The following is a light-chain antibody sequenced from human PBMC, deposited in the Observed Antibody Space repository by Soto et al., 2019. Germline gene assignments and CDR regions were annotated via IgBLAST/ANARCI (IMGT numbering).Light chain of an antibody. CDR3: QQSNNWPWT. CDR1: QSVSSN. Sequence: EIVLTQSPGTLSVSPGERATLSCRASQSVSSNLAWYQQKPGQAPRLLIYGASTRATGIPARFSGSGSGTEFTLTISSLQSEDFAVYYCQQSNNWPWTFGQGTKVDIK. V-gene: IGKV3-15*01. CDR2: GAS. J-gene: IGKJ1*01.